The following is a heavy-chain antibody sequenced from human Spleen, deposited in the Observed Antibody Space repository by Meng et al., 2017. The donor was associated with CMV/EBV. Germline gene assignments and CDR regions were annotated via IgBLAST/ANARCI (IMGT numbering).Heavy chain of an antibody. CDR2: ISGYNGNT. D-gene: IGHD3-10*01. CDR3: ARVLMVRGVNWFDP. J-gene: IGHJ5*02. V-gene: IGHV1-18*01. Sequence: SGYTFASYGISWVRQAPGRGLEWMGWISGYNGNTNYAQKLQGRVTMTTDTSTSTAYMELRSLRSDDTAVYYCARVLMVRGVNWFDPWGQGTLVTVSS. CDR1: GYTFASYG.